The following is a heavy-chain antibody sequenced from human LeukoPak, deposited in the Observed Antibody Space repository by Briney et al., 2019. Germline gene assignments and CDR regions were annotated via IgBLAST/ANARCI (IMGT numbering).Heavy chain of an antibody. J-gene: IGHJ4*02. CDR2: ISSSSSTI. V-gene: IGHV3-48*04. D-gene: IGHD3-22*01. CDR3: ARGYDSSGYYPNRDWGPEYYFDY. CDR1: GFTFSSYS. Sequence: GGSLRLSCAASGFTFSSYSMNWVRQAPGKGLEWDSYISSSSSTIYYADSVKGRFTISRDNAKNSLYLQMNSLRAEDTAVYYCARGYDSSGYYPNRDWGPEYYFDYWGQGTLVTVSS.